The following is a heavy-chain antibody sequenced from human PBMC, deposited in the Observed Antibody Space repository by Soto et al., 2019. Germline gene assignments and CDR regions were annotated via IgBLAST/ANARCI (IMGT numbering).Heavy chain of an antibody. D-gene: IGHD1-1*01. J-gene: IGHJ5*02. Sequence: SETLSLTCTVSGGSITSGGYYWSWLRQLPGKGLEWIGYIYYTGITYYNPSLKSRVTISVDTSKNQFSVKLSSVTAADTAVYYCAQREGAVQGWFDPWGQGTLGTVS. CDR2: IYYTGIT. CDR1: GGSITSGGYY. CDR3: AQREGAVQGWFDP. V-gene: IGHV4-31*03.